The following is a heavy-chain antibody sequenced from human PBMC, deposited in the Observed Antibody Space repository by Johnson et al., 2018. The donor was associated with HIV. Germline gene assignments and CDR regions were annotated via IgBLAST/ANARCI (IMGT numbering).Heavy chain of an antibody. CDR3: ALDPRITLIVVVKPAFDI. CDR2: ISASGSST. CDR1: GFTFSSYA. J-gene: IGHJ3*02. V-gene: IGHV3-23*04. D-gene: IGHD3-22*01. Sequence: VQLVESGGGVVQPGGSLRLSCAASGFTFSSYAMSWVRQAPGKGLEWVSAISASGSSTYNADSVKGRFTISRDNSKNTLFVQMNSLRAEDTAVYYCALDPRITLIVVVKPAFDIWGQGTMVTVSS.